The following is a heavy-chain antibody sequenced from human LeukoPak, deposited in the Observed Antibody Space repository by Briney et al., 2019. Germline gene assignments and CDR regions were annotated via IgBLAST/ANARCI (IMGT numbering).Heavy chain of an antibody. D-gene: IGHD3-10*01. J-gene: IGHJ4*02. CDR2: IYYSGST. Sequence: SETLSLTCTVSGGSISSYYWSWIRQPPGKGLEWIGYIYYSGSTNYNPSLKSRVTISVDTSKNQFSLKLSSVTAADTAVYYCARHSAVGDYFDYWGQGTLVTVSS. CDR1: GGSISSYY. V-gene: IGHV4-59*08. CDR3: ARHSAVGDYFDY.